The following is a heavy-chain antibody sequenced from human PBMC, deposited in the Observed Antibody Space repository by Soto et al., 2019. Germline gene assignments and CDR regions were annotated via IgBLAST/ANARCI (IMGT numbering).Heavy chain of an antibody. Sequence: LRLSCAASGFTFSSYSMSWVRQAPGKGLEWVSYISSSSSTIYYADSVKGRFTISRDNAKNSLYLQMNSLRAEDTAVYYCARDDTGSYYYYYGMDVWGQGTTVTVSS. CDR1: GFTFSSYS. V-gene: IGHV3-48*01. J-gene: IGHJ6*02. CDR3: ARDDTGSYYYYYGMDV. CDR2: ISSSSSTI. D-gene: IGHD3-9*01.